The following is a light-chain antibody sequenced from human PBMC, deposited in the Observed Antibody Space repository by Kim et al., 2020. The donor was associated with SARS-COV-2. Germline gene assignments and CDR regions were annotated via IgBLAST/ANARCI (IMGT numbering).Light chain of an antibody. Sequence: EIVLTQSPGTLSLSPGERVTLSSRASQTISHNYLAWYQQKPGQAPRLLIYGASSRATGVPDRFSGSGSGTDFTLTISRLEAEDFVGYYCQHYGTSPFPFGQGTRL. CDR1: QTISHNY. J-gene: IGKJ5*01. CDR2: GAS. CDR3: QHYGTSPFP. V-gene: IGKV3-20*01.